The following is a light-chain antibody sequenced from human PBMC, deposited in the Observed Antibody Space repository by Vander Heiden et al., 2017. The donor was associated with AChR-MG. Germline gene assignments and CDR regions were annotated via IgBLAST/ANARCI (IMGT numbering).Light chain of an antibody. V-gene: IGKV3-15*01. J-gene: IGKJ4*01. CDR1: QSVSSN. CDR2: GAS. CDR3: QQYKNWPPLT. Sequence: EIVMTQSPATLSVSPGERATLSCRASQSVSSNLAWYQQKPGQAPSLLIYGASTRATGIPARFSGNGSGTEFTLTISSLQSEDFAIYYCQQYKNWPPLTFGGGTRVEIK.